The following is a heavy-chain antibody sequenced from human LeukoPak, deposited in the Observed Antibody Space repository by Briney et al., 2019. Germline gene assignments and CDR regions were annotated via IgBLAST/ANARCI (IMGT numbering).Heavy chain of an antibody. D-gene: IGHD5-18*01. CDR2: INSNTGGI. V-gene: IGHV1-2*02. CDR1: GYTFTDYY. Sequence: EASVKGSCTASGYTFTDYYMHCVRQAPGQEREWMGWINSNTGGINYVQKAQGRDTMPRETSISTAYLERRGLISDDTAVYYCARVWIPQVGSNPLDIWGQGTMVTVSS. J-gene: IGHJ3*02. CDR3: ARVWIPQVGSNPLDI.